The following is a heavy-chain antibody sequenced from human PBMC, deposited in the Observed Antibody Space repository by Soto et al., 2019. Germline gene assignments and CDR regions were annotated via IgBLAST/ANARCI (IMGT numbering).Heavy chain of an antibody. D-gene: IGHD2-8*01. J-gene: IGHJ5*02. V-gene: IGHV1-69*01. Sequence: QVQLVQSGAEVKKPGSSVKVSCKASGGTFSSYAISWVRQAPGQGLEWMGGIIPIFGTANYAQKFQGRVTITADESTSTAYMELSSLRSEDTAVYCCARIVCTNGVCYINWFDPWGQGTLVTVSS. CDR2: IIPIFGTA. CDR1: GGTFSSYA. CDR3: ARIVCTNGVCYINWFDP.